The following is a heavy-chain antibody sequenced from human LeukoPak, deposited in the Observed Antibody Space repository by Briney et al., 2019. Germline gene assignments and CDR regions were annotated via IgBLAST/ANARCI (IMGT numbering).Heavy chain of an antibody. J-gene: IGHJ4*02. D-gene: IGHD3-22*01. CDR1: GYTFTGYY. CDR2: ISAYNGNK. Sequence: EASVKVSCKASGYTFTGYYMHWVRQAPGQGLEWMGWISAYNGNKNNAQKLQGRVTMTTDTSTSTAYMELRSLRSDDTAVYYCARVLGRYYDSSGYYVYWGQGTLVTVSS. V-gene: IGHV1-18*04. CDR3: ARVLGRYYDSSGYYVY.